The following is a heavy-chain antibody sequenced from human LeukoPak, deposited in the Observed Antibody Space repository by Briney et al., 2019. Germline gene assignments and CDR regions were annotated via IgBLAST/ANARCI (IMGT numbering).Heavy chain of an antibody. CDR1: GDSIGSGTYY. CDR3: ARARILTGYAKFDP. J-gene: IGHJ5*02. Sequence: PSQTLSLTCTVSGDSIGSGTYYWSWIRQHPGKGLEWIGYIYYSGSTYYNPSLKSRVSISVDTSKNQFSLKLSSVTAADTAVYYCARARILTGYAKFDPWGQGTLVTVSS. D-gene: IGHD3-9*01. V-gene: IGHV4-31*03. CDR2: IYYSGST.